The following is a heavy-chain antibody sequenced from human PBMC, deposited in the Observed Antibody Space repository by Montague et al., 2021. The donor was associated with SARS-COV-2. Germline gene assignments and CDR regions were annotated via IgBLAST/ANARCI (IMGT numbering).Heavy chain of an antibody. CDR2: IDWDDDK. CDR3: ARIRGYCSGGSCYYYGMDV. J-gene: IGHJ6*02. Sequence: VKPTQTLTLTCTFSGFSLSTSGMYVSWIRQPPGKALEWLARIDWDDDKYYSTSLKTRLTISKDTSKNQVVLTMTNMDPVDTATYYCARIRGYCSGGSCYYYGMDVWGQGTTVTVSS. CDR1: GFSLSTSGMY. D-gene: IGHD2-15*01. V-gene: IGHV2-70*11.